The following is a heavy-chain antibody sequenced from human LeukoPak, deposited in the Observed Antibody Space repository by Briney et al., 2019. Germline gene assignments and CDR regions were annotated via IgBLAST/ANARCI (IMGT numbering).Heavy chain of an antibody. CDR3: ARARWQQRYFDY. J-gene: IGHJ4*02. D-gene: IGHD6-13*01. Sequence: ASVKASCKASGGTFSSYAISWVRQAPGQGLEWMGGIIPIFGTANYAQKFQGRVTITTDESTSTAYMELSSLRSEDTAVYYCARARWQQRYFDYWGQGTLVTVSS. V-gene: IGHV1-69*05. CDR2: IIPIFGTA. CDR1: GGTFSSYA.